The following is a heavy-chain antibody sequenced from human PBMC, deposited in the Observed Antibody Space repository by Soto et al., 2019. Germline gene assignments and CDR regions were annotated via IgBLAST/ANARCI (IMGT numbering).Heavy chain of an antibody. V-gene: IGHV3-15*01. CDR2: VKRTTDGGTT. CDR3: TTGLSSGQYYFDY. Sequence: QLVESGGGLVKPGESLRLSCTASGFTFSDAWMSWVRQTPGKGLEWVGRVKRTTDGGTTDYAAPVKGRFTISRDDSKDTLYLQMNSLKTEDTAVYFCTTGLSSGQYYFDYWGQGTLVTVSS. CDR1: GFTFSDAW. J-gene: IGHJ4*02. D-gene: IGHD3-22*01.